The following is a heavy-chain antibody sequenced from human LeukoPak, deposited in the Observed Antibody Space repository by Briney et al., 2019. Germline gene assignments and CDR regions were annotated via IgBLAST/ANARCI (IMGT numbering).Heavy chain of an antibody. CDR2: IYSAGST. J-gene: IGHJ4*02. D-gene: IGHD1-26*01. V-gene: IGHV3-53*01. CDR1: GFSVNSNY. CDR3: ARGLGSSYVGFDY. Sequence: GRSLRLSCAASGFSVNSNYMNWVRQAPGKGLEWVSVIYSAGSTYYADSVKGRFTISRDNSKNTLYLQMNSLRAEDTAVYYCARGLGSSYVGFDYWGQGTLVTVSS.